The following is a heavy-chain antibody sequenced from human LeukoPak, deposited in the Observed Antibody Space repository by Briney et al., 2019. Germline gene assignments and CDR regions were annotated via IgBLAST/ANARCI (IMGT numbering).Heavy chain of an antibody. CDR1: GGTFSTYA. CDR2: IIPIFGTT. V-gene: IGHV1-69*13. D-gene: IGHD6-13*01. Sequence: GASVKVSCKASGGTFSTYAMSWVRQAPGQGLEWMGGIIPIFGTTNYAQKFQGRVTITADESTSTTYMELSSLRSDDTAVYYCARDSATGYSSSWYGYYYYYMDVWGKGTTVTVSS. J-gene: IGHJ6*03. CDR3: ARDSATGYSSSWYGYYYYYMDV.